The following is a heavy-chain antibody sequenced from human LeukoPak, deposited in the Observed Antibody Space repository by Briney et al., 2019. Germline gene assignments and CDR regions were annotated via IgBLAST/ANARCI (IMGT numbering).Heavy chain of an antibody. Sequence: ASVKVSCKASGYTFTSYYMHWVRQAPGQGLEWMGIINPSGGSTSYAQKFQGRVTMTRDTSTSTVYMELSSLRSEDTAVYYCARVYYYDSSGYHYYFDYWGQGILVTVSS. J-gene: IGHJ4*02. CDR3: ARVYYYDSSGYHYYFDY. CDR1: GYTFTSYY. D-gene: IGHD3-22*01. CDR2: INPSGGST. V-gene: IGHV1-46*01.